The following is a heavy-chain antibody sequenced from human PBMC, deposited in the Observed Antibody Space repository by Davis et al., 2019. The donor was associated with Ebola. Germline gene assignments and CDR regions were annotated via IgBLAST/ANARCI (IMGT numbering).Heavy chain of an antibody. Sequence: SETLSLTCTVSSGSIRNYYWSWIRQPPGKGLEWIGYIYYSGSTNYNPSLESRVTISVDMAKNQFSLKMRSVTAADTAVYYCARHQNVWYYFDHWGQGTLVTVSS. V-gene: IGHV4-59*01. CDR3: ARHQNVWYYFDH. CDR1: SGSIRNYY. D-gene: IGHD2-8*02. CDR2: IYYSGST. J-gene: IGHJ4*02.